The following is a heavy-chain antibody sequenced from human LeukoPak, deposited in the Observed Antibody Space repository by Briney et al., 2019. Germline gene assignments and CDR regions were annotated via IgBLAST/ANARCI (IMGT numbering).Heavy chain of an antibody. CDR3: AKSGGYGLIDY. D-gene: IGHD1-26*01. CDR2: IYSSGST. V-gene: IGHV4-59*04. J-gene: IGHJ4*02. Sequence: SETLSLTCTVSGGSISSYYRSWIRQPPGKGPEWIGSIYSSGSTYYNASLQSRVTISIETSKNQISLRLNSVTAADTAMYYCAKSGGYGLIDYWGQGTLVTVSS. CDR1: GGSISSYY.